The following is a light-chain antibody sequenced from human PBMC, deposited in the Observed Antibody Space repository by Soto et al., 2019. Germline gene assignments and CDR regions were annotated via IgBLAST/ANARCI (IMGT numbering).Light chain of an antibody. J-gene: IGKJ5*01. V-gene: IGKV3-11*01. CDR2: DAS. CDR3: QQRGKWPIT. CDR1: QSVSSY. Sequence: EIVLTQSPATLSLSPGERTTLSCRASQSVSSYLAWYQQKPGQAPRLLIYDASTRATGIPARFSGSGSGTAFTLTIGSLAPEEFAVYYWQQRGKWPITFGQGTRLEI.